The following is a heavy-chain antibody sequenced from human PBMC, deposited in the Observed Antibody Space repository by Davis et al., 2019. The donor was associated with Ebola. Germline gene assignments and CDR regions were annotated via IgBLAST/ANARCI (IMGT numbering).Heavy chain of an antibody. Sequence: ASVKVSCKASGYTFTSYYMHWVRQAPGQGLEWMGIINPSGGSTSYAQKFQGRVTMTRDTSTSTVYMELSSLRSEDTAVYYCAISSSSEYYYYYGMDVWGQGTTVTVSS. CDR3: AISSSSEYYYYYGMDV. CDR1: GYTFTSYY. V-gene: IGHV1-46*01. J-gene: IGHJ6*02. CDR2: INPSGGST. D-gene: IGHD6-6*01.